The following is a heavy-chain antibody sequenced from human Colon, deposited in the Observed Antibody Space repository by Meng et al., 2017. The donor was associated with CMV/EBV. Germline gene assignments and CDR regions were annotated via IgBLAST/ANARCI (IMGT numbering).Heavy chain of an antibody. CDR1: GFTFTDYA. D-gene: IGHD1-1*01. CDR2: ISSDGRNK. CDR3: ARVSQRNNRNDPGRGMDV. V-gene: IGHV3-30*04. J-gene: IGHJ6*02. Sequence: GGSLRLSCAASGFTFTDYAIYWVRQAPGKGLECVAVISSDGRNKYYADSVQGRFTISRDNSKNTLFLQMNSLRGGDTAVYYCARVSQRNNRNDPGRGMDVWGRGTTVTVSS.